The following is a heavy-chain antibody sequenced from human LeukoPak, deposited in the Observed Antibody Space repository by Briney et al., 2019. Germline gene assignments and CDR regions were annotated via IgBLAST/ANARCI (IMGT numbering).Heavy chain of an antibody. CDR1: GYIFTDYY. Sequence: ASVKVSCKASGYIFTDYYMHWVRQAPGQELGWMGRINPNSGGTNYAQKFQGRVTMTRDTSISTAYMELSRLRSDDTAVYYCATSRSSYRDDAFDIWGQGTMVTVSS. CDR2: INPNSGGT. CDR3: ATSRSSYRDDAFDI. J-gene: IGHJ3*02. D-gene: IGHD6-6*01. V-gene: IGHV1-2*06.